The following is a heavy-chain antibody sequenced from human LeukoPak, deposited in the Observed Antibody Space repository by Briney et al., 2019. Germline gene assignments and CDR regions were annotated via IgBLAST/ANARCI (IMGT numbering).Heavy chain of an antibody. V-gene: IGHV3-23*01. CDR1: GFTFGGFA. CDR2: ISGSGGST. J-gene: IGHJ2*01. CDR3: ANYYYDSSGFRL. Sequence: GGSLRLSCAASGFTFGGFAMSWVRQAPGKGLEWVSAISGSGGSTYYADSVKGRFTISRDNSKNTLYLQMNSLRAEDTAVYYCANYYYDSSGFRLWGRGTLVTVSS. D-gene: IGHD3-22*01.